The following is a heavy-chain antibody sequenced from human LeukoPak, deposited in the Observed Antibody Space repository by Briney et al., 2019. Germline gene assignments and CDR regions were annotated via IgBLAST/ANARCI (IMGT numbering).Heavy chain of an antibody. CDR1: GFTLEIY. D-gene: IGHD6-19*01. CDR2: INEDGSIK. J-gene: IGHJ4*02. V-gene: IGHV3-7*01. Sequence: GGPLRLPCARCGFTLEIYRVYGVPDPPGGAGEGVAIINEDGSIKYYVDSVKGRFTISRDNDKNTLYLQMSSLRDEDTAVYYCARDVPRSGWAHECGGQGTLVTVSS. CDR3: ARDVPRSGWAHEC.